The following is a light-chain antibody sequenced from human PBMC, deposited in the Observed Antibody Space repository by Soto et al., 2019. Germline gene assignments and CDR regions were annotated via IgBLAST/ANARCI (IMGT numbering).Light chain of an antibody. CDR3: CSYAHNATPNYV. CDR1: SSDVANDKF. V-gene: IGLV2-23*01. Sequence: QSVLTQPASVSGSPGQSINVSCTGASSDVANDKFVSWYQQHPGKAPKLMIYEGTKRPSGVSDRFSASKSGDTASLTISGLQAEDEADYYSCSYAHNATPNYVFGTGTKVTDL. CDR2: EGT. J-gene: IGLJ1*01.